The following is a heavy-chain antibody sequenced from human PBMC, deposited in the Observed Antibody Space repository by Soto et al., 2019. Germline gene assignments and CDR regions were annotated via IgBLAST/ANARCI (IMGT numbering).Heavy chain of an antibody. Sequence: QVQLVESGGGVVQPGRSLRLSCAASGFTFSSYGMHWVRQAPGKGLEWVAVISYDGSNTYYADSVKGRFTISRDNSKNTLYLQMNSLRAEDTAVYYCAKDYIRLIPLWLPEYWGQGTLVTVSS. CDR1: GFTFSSYG. J-gene: IGHJ4*02. CDR3: AKDYIRLIPLWLPEY. D-gene: IGHD5-18*01. CDR2: ISYDGSNT. V-gene: IGHV3-30*18.